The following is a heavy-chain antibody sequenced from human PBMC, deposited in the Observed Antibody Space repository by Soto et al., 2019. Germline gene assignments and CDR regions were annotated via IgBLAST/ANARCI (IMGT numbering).Heavy chain of an antibody. CDR3: AKDSHPRAPYYYGSETMDV. D-gene: IGHD3-10*01. CDR1: GFTFSSYA. CDR2: ISGSGGST. Sequence: GGSLRLSCAASGFTFSSYAMSWVRQAPGKGLEWVSAISGSGGSTYYADSVKGRFTISRDNSKNTLYLQMNSLRAEDTAVYYCAKDSHPRAPYYYGSETMDVWGQGTTVTVSS. J-gene: IGHJ6*02. V-gene: IGHV3-23*01.